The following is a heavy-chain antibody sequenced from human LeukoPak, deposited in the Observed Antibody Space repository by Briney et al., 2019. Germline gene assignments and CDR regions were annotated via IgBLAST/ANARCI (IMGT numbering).Heavy chain of an antibody. D-gene: IGHD3-22*01. Sequence: PSETLSLTCTVSGGSISSYYWSWIRQPPGKGLEWIGYIYHSGSTYYNPSLKSRVTISVDRSKNQFSLKLSSVTAADTAVYYCARYDSSGYYSHDAFDIWGQGTMVTVSS. CDR3: ARYDSSGYYSHDAFDI. J-gene: IGHJ3*02. V-gene: IGHV4-59*12. CDR2: IYHSGST. CDR1: GGSISSYY.